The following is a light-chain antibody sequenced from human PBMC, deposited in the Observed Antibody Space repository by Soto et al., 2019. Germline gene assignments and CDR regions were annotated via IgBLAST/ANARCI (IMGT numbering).Light chain of an antibody. CDR1: QSISRW. CDR3: QQYDSYWT. J-gene: IGKJ1*01. Sequence: DIQMTQSPSTLSASVGARVTITCRASQSISRWLAWYQQKPGKAPNLLIYDASSLQSGVPLRFSGSGSGTEFTLTISSLQPEDFATYHCQQYDSYWTFGQGTKVDIK. CDR2: DAS. V-gene: IGKV1-5*01.